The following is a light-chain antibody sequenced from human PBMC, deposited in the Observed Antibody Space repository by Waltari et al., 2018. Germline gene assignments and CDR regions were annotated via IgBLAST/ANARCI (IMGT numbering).Light chain of an antibody. V-gene: IGKV2-30*02. CDR2: KVS. CDR3: LQSSQWPYA. CDR1: QGLVQSDGNNF. Sequence: DVVMTQSPLSLAVTLGQPVSISCWSSQGLVQSDGNNFFNWFLQRPGQSPRRLIYKVSNRESGVPDRFSGSGSGTDFTLKISRVEAEDVGIYYCLQSSQWPYAFGQGTKLEIK. J-gene: IGKJ2*01.